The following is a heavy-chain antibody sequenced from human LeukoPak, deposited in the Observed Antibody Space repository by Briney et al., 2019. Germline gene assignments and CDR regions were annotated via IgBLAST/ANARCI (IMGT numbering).Heavy chain of an antibody. V-gene: IGHV4-4*07. J-gene: IGHJ2*01. CDR1: GGSISSYY. D-gene: IGHD5-24*01. Sequence: SETLSLTCTVSGGSISSYYWSWIRQPAGKGLEWIGRIYTSGSTNYNPSLKSRVTMSVDTSKNQFSLKLGSVTAADTAVYYCARGPHYGYWHWYFDLWGRGTLVTVSS. CDR2: IYTSGST. CDR3: ARGPHYGYWHWYFDL.